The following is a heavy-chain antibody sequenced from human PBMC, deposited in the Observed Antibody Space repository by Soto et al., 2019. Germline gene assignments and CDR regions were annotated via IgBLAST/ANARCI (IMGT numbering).Heavy chain of an antibody. V-gene: IGHV3-30*03. CDR3: ASGAYDFWNGVNWFDP. Sequence: GGSLRLSCAASGFTFSSYGMHWVRQAPGKGLEWVAVISYDGSNKYYADSVKGRFTISRENANNSLYLQMNSLRADDTAVYYCASGAYDFWNGVNWFDPWGQGTLVTVSS. D-gene: IGHD3-3*01. CDR2: ISYDGSNK. CDR1: GFTFSSYG. J-gene: IGHJ5*02.